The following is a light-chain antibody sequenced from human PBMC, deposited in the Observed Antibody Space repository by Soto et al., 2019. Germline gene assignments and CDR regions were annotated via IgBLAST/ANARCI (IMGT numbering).Light chain of an antibody. CDR2: ADS. Sequence: EIVLTQFPATLPLSPGETATLSCMASQSVSGYIGWYQQKPGQAPRLLIYADSNRATGIPARFSGSGSGTDFTLTISSLEPEDFSVYYCQQRYNWPITFGQGTRLEIK. V-gene: IGKV3-11*01. CDR1: QSVSGY. CDR3: QQRYNWPIT. J-gene: IGKJ5*01.